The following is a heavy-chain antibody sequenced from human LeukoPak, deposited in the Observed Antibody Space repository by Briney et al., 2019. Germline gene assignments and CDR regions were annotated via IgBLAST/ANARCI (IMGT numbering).Heavy chain of an antibody. J-gene: IGHJ5*02. CDR2: ISYDGSNK. Sequence: GRSLRLSCAASGFTFSSYAMHWVRQAPGKGLEWVAVISYDGSNKYYADSVKGRFTISRDNSKNTLYLQMNSLRAEDTAVYYCARDNMYGRSQWFGEFTNWFDPWGQGTLVTVSP. CDR1: GFTFSSYA. D-gene: IGHD3-10*01. V-gene: IGHV3-30*04. CDR3: ARDNMYGRSQWFGEFTNWFDP.